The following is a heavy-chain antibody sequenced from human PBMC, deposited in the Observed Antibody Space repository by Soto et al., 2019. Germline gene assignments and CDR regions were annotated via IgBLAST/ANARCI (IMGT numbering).Heavy chain of an antibody. CDR2: IKHDGIEK. V-gene: IGHV3-7*01. J-gene: IGHJ4*02. Sequence: PGGSLRLSCAASGFTFSSYWMSWVRQAPGKGLEWVANIKHDGIEKFYVDSVKGRFTISRDNANNSSYLQMNSLRPEDTAMYYCARAWTAASRDYWGQGALGTGPS. CDR3: ARAWTAASRDY. CDR1: GFTFSSYW. D-gene: IGHD2-2*01.